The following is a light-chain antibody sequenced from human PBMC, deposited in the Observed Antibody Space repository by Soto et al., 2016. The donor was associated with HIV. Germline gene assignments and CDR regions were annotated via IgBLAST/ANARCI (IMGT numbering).Light chain of an antibody. Sequence: EIVLTQTPLSSPVTLGQPASISCRSSQSLVHSDGNTYLTWLHQRPGQPPRVLIYKVSNRFSGVPDRFSGSGAETDFTLKISRVEAEDVGLYYCMQGIHLPRTFGQGTKVEI. CDR3: MQGIHLPRT. J-gene: IGKJ1*01. CDR2: KVS. V-gene: IGKV2-24*01. CDR1: QSLVHSDGNTY.